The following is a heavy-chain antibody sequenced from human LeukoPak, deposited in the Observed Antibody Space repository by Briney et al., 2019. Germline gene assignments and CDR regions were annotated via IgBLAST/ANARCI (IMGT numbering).Heavy chain of an antibody. CDR3: AKDQRWLQLGAIDY. Sequence: GGSLRLSCAASGFTLSSHWMGWVRQAPGKGLEWVANIKQDGSETYYVGSVKGRFTISRDNAKNSLYLQMNSLKTEDTAVYYCAKDQRWLQLGAIDYWGQGTLVTVSS. J-gene: IGHJ4*02. V-gene: IGHV3-7*01. D-gene: IGHD5-24*01. CDR2: IKQDGSET. CDR1: GFTLSSHW.